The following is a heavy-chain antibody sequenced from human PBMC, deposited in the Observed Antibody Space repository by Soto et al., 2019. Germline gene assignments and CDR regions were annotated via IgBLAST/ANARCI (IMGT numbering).Heavy chain of an antibody. CDR1: GFTFSSYS. CDR3: ALKDKVTTSDAFDI. V-gene: IGHV3-21*01. J-gene: IGHJ3*02. D-gene: IGHD4-4*01. Sequence: KPXVSLRLSFAASGFTFSSYSMNWVRQAPGKGLEWVSSISSSSSYIYYADSVKGRFTISRDNAKNSLYLQMNSLRAEDTAVYYCALKDKVTTSDAFDIWGQGTMVTVSS. CDR2: ISSSSSYI.